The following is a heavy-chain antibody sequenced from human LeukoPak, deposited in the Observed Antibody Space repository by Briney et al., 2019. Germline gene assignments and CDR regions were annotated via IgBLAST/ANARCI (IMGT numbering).Heavy chain of an antibody. J-gene: IGHJ2*01. V-gene: IGHV1-24*01. CDR1: GYTLTELS. D-gene: IGHD6-19*01. CDR2: FDPEDGET. Sequence: GASVKVSCKVSGYTLTELSMHWVRQAPGKGLEWMGGFDPEDGETIYAQKFQGRVTMTEDTSTDTAYMELSSLRSEDTAVYYCATESARSSGWYLPHWYFDLWGRGTLVTVSS. CDR3: ATESARSSGWYLPHWYFDL.